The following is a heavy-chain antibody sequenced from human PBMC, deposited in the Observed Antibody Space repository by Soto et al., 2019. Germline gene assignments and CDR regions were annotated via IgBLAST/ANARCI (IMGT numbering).Heavy chain of an antibody. CDR3: AGIFGVVIMGSDAFDI. V-gene: IGHV1-8*01. D-gene: IGHD3-3*01. CDR1: GYTFTSYD. J-gene: IGHJ3*02. Sequence: ASVKVSCKASGYTFTSYDINWVRQATGQGLEWMGWMNPNSGNTGYAQKFQGRVTMTRNTSISTAYMELSSLRSEDTAVYYCAGIFGVVIMGSDAFDIWGQGTMVTVSS. CDR2: MNPNSGNT.